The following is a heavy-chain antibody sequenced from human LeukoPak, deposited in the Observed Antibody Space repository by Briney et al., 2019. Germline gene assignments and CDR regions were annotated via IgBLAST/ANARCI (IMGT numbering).Heavy chain of an antibody. CDR2: ISGSGGST. V-gene: IGHV3-23*01. D-gene: IGHD1-20*01. Sequence: PGGSLRLSCAASGFTFSSYAMSWVRQAPGKGLEWVSAISGSGGSTYYADSVKGRFTISRDNSKNTLYLQMNSLRAEGTAVYYCAKECDNWNAGYNWAVDYYYYGMDVWGQGTTVTVSS. CDR1: GFTFSSYA. J-gene: IGHJ6*02. CDR3: AKECDNWNAGYNWAVDYYYYGMDV.